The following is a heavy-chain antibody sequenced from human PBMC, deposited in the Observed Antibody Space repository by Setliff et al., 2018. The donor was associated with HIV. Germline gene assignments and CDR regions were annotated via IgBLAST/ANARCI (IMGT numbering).Heavy chain of an antibody. CDR2: IKQDGSEK. CDR1: GFTFSSYW. V-gene: IGHV3-7*03. D-gene: IGHD2-15*01. J-gene: IGHJ6*03. Sequence: GSLRPSCAAPGFTFSSYWMSWVRPAPGKGLAWVANIKQDGSEKYYVDSVKGRFTISRDNAKSSLYLQMNSLRAEDTAVYYCARGRQGGRYCSGVSCRGGYYYYYMDVWGKGTTVTVSS. CDR3: ARGRQGGRYCSGVSCRGGYYYYYMDV.